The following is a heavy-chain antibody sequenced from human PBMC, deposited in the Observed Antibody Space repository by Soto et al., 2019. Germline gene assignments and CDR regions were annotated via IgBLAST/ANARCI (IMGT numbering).Heavy chain of an antibody. V-gene: IGHV1-69*13. D-gene: IGHD2-15*01. J-gene: IGHJ4*02. Sequence: GASVKVSCKGSGGTFSSYAISWVRLAPGQGREWMGGIIHIFGTANYAQKFQGRVTITADESTSTAYMELSSLRSEDTAVYYCARCDSCYGIGYYFDYWGQGTLVTVSS. CDR3: ARCDSCYGIGYYFDY. CDR1: GGTFSSYA. CDR2: IIHIFGTA.